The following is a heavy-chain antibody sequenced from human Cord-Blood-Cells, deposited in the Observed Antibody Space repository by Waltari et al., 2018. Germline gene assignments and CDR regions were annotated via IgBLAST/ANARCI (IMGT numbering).Heavy chain of an antibody. D-gene: IGHD3-3*01. Sequence: EVQLVESGGGLIQPGGSLRLSCAASGFTVSSNYMSWVRQAPGQGLEWVSVIYSCGSTYFAASVTGLFPIARDKSNNTLYLQMNSLRAEDTAVYYCARVYDFLSGYYDAFDIWGQGTMVTVSS. CDR1: GFTVSSNY. J-gene: IGHJ3*02. CDR2: IYSCGST. V-gene: IGHV3-53*01. CDR3: ARVYDFLSGYYDAFDI.